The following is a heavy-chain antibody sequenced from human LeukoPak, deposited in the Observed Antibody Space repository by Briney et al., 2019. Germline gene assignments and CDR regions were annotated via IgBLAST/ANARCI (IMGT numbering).Heavy chain of an antibody. Sequence: GGSLRLSCSASGFTFSTYWMSWVRQAPGKGLEWVANIKEDGSEKNYADSVKGRFTISRDNAKNSLYLQMNSLRAEDTAVYYCARGYTSGCWGQGTLVIVSS. CDR1: GFTFSTYW. CDR2: IKEDGSEK. D-gene: IGHD3-22*01. V-gene: IGHV3-7*04. CDR3: ARGYTSGC. J-gene: IGHJ4*02.